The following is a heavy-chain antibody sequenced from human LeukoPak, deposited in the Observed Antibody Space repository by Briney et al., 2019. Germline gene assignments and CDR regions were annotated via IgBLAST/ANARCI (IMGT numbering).Heavy chain of an antibody. V-gene: IGHV4-39*01. D-gene: IGHD4-17*01. CDR2: IYYSGST. J-gene: IGHJ2*01. Sequence: SETLSLTCTVSGGSISSSSYYWGWIRQPPGKGLEWIGSIYYSGSTYDNPALKSRVTISVYTSKNQFSLKLRSVTAADTAVYYCARRPYYGDYGYFDLWGRGTLVTVSS. CDR1: GGSISSSSYY. CDR3: ARRPYYGDYGYFDL.